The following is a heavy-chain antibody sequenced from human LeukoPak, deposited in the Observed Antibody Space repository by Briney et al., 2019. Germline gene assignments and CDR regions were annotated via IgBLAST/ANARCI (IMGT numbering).Heavy chain of an antibody. Sequence: GGSLRLSCAASGFTFSSYEMNCISSSGSTIYYADSVKGRFTISRDNAKNSLYLQMNSLRAEDTAIYYCATYRQVLLPFESWGQGTLVTVSS. CDR1: GFTFSSYE. D-gene: IGHD5-18*01. CDR3: ATYRQVLLPFES. J-gene: IGHJ4*02. V-gene: IGHV3-48*03. CDR2: ISSSGSTI.